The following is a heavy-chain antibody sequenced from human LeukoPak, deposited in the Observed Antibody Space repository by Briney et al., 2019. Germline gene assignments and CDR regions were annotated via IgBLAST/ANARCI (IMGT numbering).Heavy chain of an antibody. V-gene: IGHV3-15*07. CDR3: TRHRRSGRGSYSSDN. Sequence: GGSLRLSCAASGFTFSNAWMNWVRQAPGKGLDWVGRIKSKTDGGTTDYAAPVKGRFTISRDDSKNTLYLQMNSLKTEDTAVYYCTRHRRSGRGSYSSDNWGQETLVTVSS. D-gene: IGHD1-26*01. CDR1: GFTFSNAW. J-gene: IGHJ4*02. CDR2: IKSKTDGGTT.